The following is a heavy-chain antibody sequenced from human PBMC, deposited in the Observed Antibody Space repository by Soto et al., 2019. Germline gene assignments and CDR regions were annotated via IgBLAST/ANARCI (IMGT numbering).Heavy chain of an antibody. D-gene: IGHD3-16*01. CDR1: GYTFTNFG. CDR3: ARGGTPIEY. CDR2: ISAYKGNT. Sequence: QVQLVQSGAEVKKPGASVKVSCKASGYTFTNFGISWVRQAPGQGLEWMGWISAYKGNTNYAQNFQGRVTMTTDTSPSTAYMGLRSLGSDDSAVYYCARGGTPIEYWGQGTLVTVSS. J-gene: IGHJ4*02. V-gene: IGHV1-18*01.